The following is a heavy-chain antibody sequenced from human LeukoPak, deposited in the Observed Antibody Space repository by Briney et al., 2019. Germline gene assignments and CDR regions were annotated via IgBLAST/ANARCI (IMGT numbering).Heavy chain of an antibody. CDR3: ARGVLGRFLEWLYY. D-gene: IGHD3-3*01. CDR1: GYTFTSYG. J-gene: IGHJ4*02. V-gene: IGHV1-18*01. Sequence: ASVKVSCKASGYTFTSYGISWVRQSPGQGLEWMGWISAYNGNTNYAQKLQGRVTMTTDTSTSTAYMELRSLRSDDTAVYYCARGVLGRFLEWLYYWGQGTLVTVSS. CDR2: ISAYNGNT.